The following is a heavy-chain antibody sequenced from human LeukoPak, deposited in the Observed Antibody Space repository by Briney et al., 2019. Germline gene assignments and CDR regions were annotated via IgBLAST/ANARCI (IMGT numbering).Heavy chain of an antibody. V-gene: IGHV3-73*01. D-gene: IGHD5-18*01. CDR1: GFTFSGSA. CDR2: IKSKANSYAT. CDR3: TSRTRGYSYGPPYFDY. J-gene: IGHJ4*02. Sequence: GGSLRLSCAASGFTFSGSAMHWVRQASGKGLEWVGRIKSKANSYATAYAASGKGRFTISTYDSRNTAYLQLNSLKTEDTAVYYCTSRTRGYSYGPPYFDYWGQGTLVTVPS.